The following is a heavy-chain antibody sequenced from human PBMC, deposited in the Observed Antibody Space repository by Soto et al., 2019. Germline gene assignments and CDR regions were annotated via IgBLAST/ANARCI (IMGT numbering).Heavy chain of an antibody. Sequence: PGGSLRLSCAASGFTFSSYGMHWVRQAPGKGLEWVAVISYDGSNKYYADSVKGRFTISRDNSKNTLYLQMNSLRAEDTAVYYCAKDRVDTAMVTYYGMDVWGQGTTVTVSS. CDR1: GFTFSSYG. V-gene: IGHV3-30*18. D-gene: IGHD5-18*01. CDR2: ISYDGSNK. J-gene: IGHJ6*02. CDR3: AKDRVDTAMVTYYGMDV.